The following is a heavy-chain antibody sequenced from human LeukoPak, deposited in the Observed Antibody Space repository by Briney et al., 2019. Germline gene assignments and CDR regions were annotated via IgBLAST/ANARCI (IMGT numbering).Heavy chain of an antibody. CDR2: IRYNGNNQ. CDR3: AKDSAFYYIDV. J-gene: IGHJ6*03. CDR1: GFTFNNYG. D-gene: IGHD3-10*01. Sequence: GRSLRLSCAASGFTFNNYGMHWVRQAPGKGLEWGAFIRYNGNNQYYADSVKGRFTISRDNSKNTLYLQMNSLKGDDTAVYYCAKDSAFYYIDVWGKGTTVIISS. V-gene: IGHV3-30*02.